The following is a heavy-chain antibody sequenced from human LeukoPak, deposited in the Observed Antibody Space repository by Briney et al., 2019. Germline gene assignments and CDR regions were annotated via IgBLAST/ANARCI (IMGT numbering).Heavy chain of an antibody. D-gene: IGHD3-22*01. V-gene: IGHV3-23*01. Sequence: GGSLRLSCAASGFTFNNYAMSWVRQAPGKGLEWVSAISGSGGSTYYADPLKGRFTISRDNSKNTLCLQMNSLRAEDTALYYCAKDGIGGIYYDSSGYFDYWGQGTLVTVSS. J-gene: IGHJ4*02. CDR3: AKDGIGGIYYDSSGYFDY. CDR1: GFTFNNYA. CDR2: ISGSGGST.